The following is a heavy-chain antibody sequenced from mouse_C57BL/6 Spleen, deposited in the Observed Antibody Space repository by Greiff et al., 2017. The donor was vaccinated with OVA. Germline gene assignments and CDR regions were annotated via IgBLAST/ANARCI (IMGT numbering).Heavy chain of an antibody. CDR2: IYPGSGST. D-gene: IGHD3-3*01. Sequence: QVQLQQSGAELVKPGASVKMSCKASGYTFTSYWITWVKQRPGQGLEWIGDIYPGSGSTNYNEKFKSKATLTVDTSSSTAYMQLSSLTTEDSAVYYYAREAGTYVDCWGQGTTLTVSS. CDR1: GYTFTSYW. CDR3: AREAGTYVDC. V-gene: IGHV1-55*01. J-gene: IGHJ2*01.